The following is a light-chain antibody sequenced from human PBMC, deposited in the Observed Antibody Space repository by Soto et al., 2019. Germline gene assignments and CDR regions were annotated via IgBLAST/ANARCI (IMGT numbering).Light chain of an antibody. V-gene: IGKV3-20*01. J-gene: IGKJ1*01. Sequence: EIVLTQSPDTLSVSPGERATLPCRASQSVSTSYLAWYQQKPGQAPRLLISGASSRAAGIPDRFSASGSGTDFTLTINRLEPEDFAVYFCQHYGGSPGTFGQGTKVEIK. CDR3: QHYGGSPGT. CDR2: GAS. CDR1: QSVSTSY.